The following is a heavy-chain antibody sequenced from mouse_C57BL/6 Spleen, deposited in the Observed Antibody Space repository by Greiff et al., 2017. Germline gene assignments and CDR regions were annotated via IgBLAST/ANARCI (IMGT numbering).Heavy chain of an antibody. CDR1: GYSITSGYY. Sequence: DVKLQESGPGLVKPSQSLSLTCSVTGYSITSGYYWNWIRQFPGNKLEWMGYISYDGSNHYNPSLKNRISITRDTSKNQFFLKLNSVTTEDTATYYCARGGYGSGDAMDYWGQGTSVTVSS. V-gene: IGHV3-6*01. D-gene: IGHD1-1*01. J-gene: IGHJ4*01. CDR3: ARGGYGSGDAMDY. CDR2: ISYDGSN.